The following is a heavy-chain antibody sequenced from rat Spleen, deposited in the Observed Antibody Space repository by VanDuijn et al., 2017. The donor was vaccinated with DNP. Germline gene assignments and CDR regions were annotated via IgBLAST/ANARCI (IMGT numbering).Heavy chain of an antibody. CDR3: ARGVSSYYGYNSYWYFDF. V-gene: IGHV3-1*01. J-gene: IGHJ1*01. CDR2: ISYSGST. CDR1: GYSITSDY. D-gene: IGHD1-9*01. Sequence: EVQLQESGSGLVKPSQSLSLTCSVTGYSITSDYWGWIRNFPTNKMEWIGHISYSGSTGYNPSLKIRFSITRDTSKNQFFLQLNSVTTEDTATYYCARGVSSYYGYNSYWYFDFWGPGTMVTVSS.